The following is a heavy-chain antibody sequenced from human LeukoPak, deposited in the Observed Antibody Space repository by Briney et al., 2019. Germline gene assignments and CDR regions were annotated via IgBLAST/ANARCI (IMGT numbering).Heavy chain of an antibody. CDR3: ARAGQLERPPPLIGYYYIDV. D-gene: IGHD1-1*01. Sequence: SETLSLTCTVSSGSFRTYYWSWIRQPPRKGLVWIGYIFYNEGTSYYPSLKSRVTISVDTSKNQFSLKLSSVTTADTAVDYCARAGQLERPPPLIGYYYIDVWGKGTTVTVSS. CDR2: IFYNEGT. J-gene: IGHJ6*03. V-gene: IGHV4-59*01. CDR1: SGSFRTYY.